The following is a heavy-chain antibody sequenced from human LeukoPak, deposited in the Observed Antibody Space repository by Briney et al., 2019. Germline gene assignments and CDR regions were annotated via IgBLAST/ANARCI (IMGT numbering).Heavy chain of an antibody. J-gene: IGHJ5*02. CDR1: GFTFSSYA. Sequence: GGSLRLSCAASGFTFSSYAMSWVRQAPGKGLEWVSAISGSGGSTYYADSVKGRFTISRDNAKNSLYLQMNSLRAEDTAVYYCARGAWQLPNWFDPWGQGTLVTVSS. V-gene: IGHV3-23*01. CDR2: ISGSGGST. D-gene: IGHD6-6*01. CDR3: ARGAWQLPNWFDP.